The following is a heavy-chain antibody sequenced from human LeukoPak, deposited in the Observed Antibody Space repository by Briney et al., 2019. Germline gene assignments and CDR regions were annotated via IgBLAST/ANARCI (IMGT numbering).Heavy chain of an antibody. CDR3: ARAHQLLPNWFDP. CDR2: TSRSGST. V-gene: IGHV4-34*01. CDR1: GGSFSGYY. J-gene: IGHJ5*02. Sequence: SETLSLTCAVYGGSFSGYYWTWIRQPPGKGLEWIGETSRSGSTNYNPSLKSRVTISIDTSKNQFSLKLSSTTAADTAVYYCARAHQLLPNWFDPWGQGTLVTVSS. D-gene: IGHD2-2*01.